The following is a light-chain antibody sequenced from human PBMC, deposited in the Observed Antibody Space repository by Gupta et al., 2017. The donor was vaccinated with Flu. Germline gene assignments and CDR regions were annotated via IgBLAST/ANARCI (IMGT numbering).Light chain of an antibody. CDR1: QSITTY. CDR3: QQSYSTSPWT. V-gene: IGKV1-39*01. CDR2: ATS. Sequence: PSLSASVGDRVTITCRASQSITTYLNWYQQQPGKAPKILIYATSSLESGVPSRFSDSGYGTEFTLTISSVEPEDFATYYCQQSYSTSPWTFGQGTKLEIK. J-gene: IGKJ2*02.